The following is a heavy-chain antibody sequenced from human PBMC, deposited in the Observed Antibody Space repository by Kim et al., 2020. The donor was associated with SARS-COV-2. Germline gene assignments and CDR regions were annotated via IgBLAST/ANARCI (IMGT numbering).Heavy chain of an antibody. CDR1: GYSFTSYW. Sequence: GESLKISCKGSGYSFTSYWIGWVRQMPGKGLEWMGIIYPGDSDTRYSPSFQGQVTISADKSISTAYLQWSSLKASDTAMYYCARHVCVSYGDYSSGCMDVWGQGTTVTVSS. D-gene: IGHD4-17*01. V-gene: IGHV5-51*01. J-gene: IGHJ6*02. CDR2: IYPGDSDT. CDR3: ARHVCVSYGDYSSGCMDV.